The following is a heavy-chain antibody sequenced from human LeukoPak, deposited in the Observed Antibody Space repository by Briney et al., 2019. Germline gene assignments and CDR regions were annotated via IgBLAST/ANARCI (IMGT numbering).Heavy chain of an antibody. D-gene: IGHD3-22*01. CDR2: IKSNSDGGAI. CDR1: GFIFPNAF. V-gene: IGHV3-15*01. J-gene: IGHJ4*02. CDR3: AKGSESSRSYYYDSSGYYGTFDY. Sequence: GGSLRLSCAASGFIFPNAFMNWVRQAPGKGLEWVGRIKSNSDGGAIDYAAPVKGRFTISRDNSKNTLYLQMNSLRAEDTAVYYCAKGSESSRSYYYDSSGYYGTFDYWGQGTLVTVSS.